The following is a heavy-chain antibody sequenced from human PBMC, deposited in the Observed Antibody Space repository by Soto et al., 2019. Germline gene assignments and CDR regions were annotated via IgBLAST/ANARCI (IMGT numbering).Heavy chain of an antibody. CDR1: GGTFSSYA. D-gene: IGHD3-10*01. J-gene: IGHJ4*02. V-gene: IGHV1-69*13. CDR2: IIPIFGTA. Sequence: SVKVSCKASGGTFSSYAISWVRQAPGQGLEWMGGIIPIFGTANYAQKFQGRVTITADESTSTAYMELSSLRSEDTAVYYCAREYYYGSGSYYFHYWGQGTLVTFST. CDR3: AREYYYGSGSYYFHY.